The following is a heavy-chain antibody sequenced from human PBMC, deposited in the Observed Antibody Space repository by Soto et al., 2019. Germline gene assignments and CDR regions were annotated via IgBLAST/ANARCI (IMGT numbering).Heavy chain of an antibody. V-gene: IGHV3-30-3*01. CDR1: GFTFSSYA. D-gene: IGHD6-19*01. J-gene: IGHJ6*02. CDR2: ISYDGSNK. Sequence: QVQLVESGGGVVQPGRSLRLSCAASGFTFSSYAMHWVRQAPGKGLEWVAVISYDGSNKYYADSVKGRFTISRDNSKNTLDLQMNSLRAEDTAVYYCARDRGSGWYSDYYYGMDVWGQGTTVTVSS. CDR3: ARDRGSGWYSDYYYGMDV.